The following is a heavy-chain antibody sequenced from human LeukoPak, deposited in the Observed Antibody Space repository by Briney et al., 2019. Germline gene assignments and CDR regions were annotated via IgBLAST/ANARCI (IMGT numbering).Heavy chain of an antibody. CDR3: ARDPLITYYYDSSGNHADWFDP. V-gene: IGHV3-21*01. J-gene: IGHJ5*02. CDR1: GFTFSSYS. CDR2: ISSSSSYI. D-gene: IGHD3-22*01. Sequence: PGGSLRLSCAASGFTFSSYSTNWVRQAPGKGLEWVSSISSSSSYIYYADSLKGRLTITRDNAKNSLYLQMNSLRAEDTAVYYCARDPLITYYYDSSGNHADWFDPWGQGTLVTVSS.